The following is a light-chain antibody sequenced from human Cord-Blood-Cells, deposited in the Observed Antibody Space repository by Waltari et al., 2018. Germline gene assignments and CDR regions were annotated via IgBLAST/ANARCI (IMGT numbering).Light chain of an antibody. CDR2: GAS. V-gene: IGKV3-20*01. CDR3: QQYGSSPWT. Sequence: EIVLTQSPGTLSLSPGERATLSCRASQGVSSSYLAGYQQKPGQAPRLLIYGASSRATGIPDRFSGSGSGTDFTLTISRLEPEDFAVYYCQQYGSSPWTFGQGTKVELK. CDR1: QGVSSSY. J-gene: IGKJ1*01.